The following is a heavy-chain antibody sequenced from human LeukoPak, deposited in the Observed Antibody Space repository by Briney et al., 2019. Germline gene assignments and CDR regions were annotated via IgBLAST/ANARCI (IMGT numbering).Heavy chain of an antibody. V-gene: IGHV3-7*01. CDR1: GFSFSSYW. D-gene: IGHD3-3*01. CDR2: INPDGSNM. J-gene: IGHJ4*02. Sequence: SGGSLRLSCAASGFSFSSYWMSWVRQAPGKGLEWVANINPDGSNMLYVDSVKGRFTISRDNAKNSLYLQMNNPRAEDTAVYFCVSGFLQWLYWGQGTLVTVSS. CDR3: VSGFLQWLY.